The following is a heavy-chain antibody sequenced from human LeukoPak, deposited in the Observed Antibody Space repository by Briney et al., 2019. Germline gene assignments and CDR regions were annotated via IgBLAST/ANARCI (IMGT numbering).Heavy chain of an antibody. Sequence: PSETLSLTCSVSGGSISKYYWSWIRQPPGKGLEWIGYIYYSGSTNYTPSLKSRVTISVDTSKNQFSLKLNSVTAADTAMYYCARGPGYGAATIRFDLWGRGTLVTVSS. CDR3: ARGPGYGAATIRFDL. V-gene: IGHV4-59*01. CDR1: GGSISKYY. J-gene: IGHJ2*01. CDR2: IYYSGST. D-gene: IGHD5-12*01.